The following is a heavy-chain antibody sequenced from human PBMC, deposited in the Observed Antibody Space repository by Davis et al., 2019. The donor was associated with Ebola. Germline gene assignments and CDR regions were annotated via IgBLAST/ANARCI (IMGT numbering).Heavy chain of an antibody. CDR2: ISGSGGST. J-gene: IGHJ4*02. CDR3: AKDSVRSGDYDVSGY. Sequence: GESLKISCAASGFTFSSYAMSWVRQAPGKGLEWVSAISGSGGSTYYADSVKGRFTISRDNSKNTLYLQMNSLRAEDTAVYYCAKDSVRSGDYDVSGYWGQGTLVTVSS. CDR1: GFTFSSYA. D-gene: IGHD4-17*01. V-gene: IGHV3-23*01.